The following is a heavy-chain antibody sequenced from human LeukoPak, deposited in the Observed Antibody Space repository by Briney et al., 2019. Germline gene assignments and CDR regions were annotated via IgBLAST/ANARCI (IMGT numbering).Heavy chain of an antibody. Sequence: GGSLRLSCAASGFTFADYYMNWIRQAPGKGLEWVSYISSTGTTIYYTDSVKGRFTISRDNAKNSLYLQMDGLRAEDTAVYYCARDSPARVDTTGHYYGDYFDYGGQGTLVTVSS. V-gene: IGHV3-11*01. CDR3: ARDSPARVDTTGHYYGDYFDY. J-gene: IGHJ4*02. CDR2: ISSTGTTI. D-gene: IGHD1-26*01. CDR1: GFTFADYY.